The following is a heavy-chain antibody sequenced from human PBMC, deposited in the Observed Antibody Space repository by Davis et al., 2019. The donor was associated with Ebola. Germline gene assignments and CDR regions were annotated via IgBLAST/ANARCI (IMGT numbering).Heavy chain of an antibody. Sequence: GGSLRLSCAASGFTVSSYDMHWVRQVTGKGLEWVSSLGPAGDTYYPDSMKGRFTISRDGAKNSLYLQMNSLRAGDTAVYYCVREVSDYDSPYYYVDVWGQGTAVTVSS. CDR2: LGPAGDT. D-gene: IGHD5-12*01. V-gene: IGHV3-13*04. J-gene: IGHJ6*02. CDR3: VREVSDYDSPYYYVDV. CDR1: GFTVSSYD.